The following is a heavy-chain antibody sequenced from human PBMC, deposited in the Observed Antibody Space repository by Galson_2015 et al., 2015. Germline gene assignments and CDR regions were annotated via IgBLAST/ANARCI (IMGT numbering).Heavy chain of an antibody. CDR3: ARGGYDSSGIADY. V-gene: IGHV3-21*01. J-gene: IGHJ4*02. D-gene: IGHD3-22*01. CDR1: GFTFSSYS. Sequence: SLRLSCAASGFTFSSYSMNWVRQAPGKGLEWVSSISSSSSYIYYADSVKGRFTISRDNAKNSLYLQMNSLRAEDTAVYYCARGGYDSSGIADYWGQGTLVTVSS. CDR2: ISSSSSYI.